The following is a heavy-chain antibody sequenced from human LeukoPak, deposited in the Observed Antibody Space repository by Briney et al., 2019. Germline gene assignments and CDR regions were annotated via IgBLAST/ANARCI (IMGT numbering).Heavy chain of an antibody. D-gene: IGHD2-8*01. CDR3: ARHYVFVYGGSSFDY. Sequence: KPLETLSLTCTVSGGSISGYYWSWIRQPPGKGLEWIGYIYYSGSTNYNPSLRSRLTISVDTSKNQFSLKLSSVTAADTAVYYCARHYVFVYGGSSFDYWGQGTLVTVSS. CDR2: IYYSGST. V-gene: IGHV4-59*08. J-gene: IGHJ4*02. CDR1: GGSISGYY.